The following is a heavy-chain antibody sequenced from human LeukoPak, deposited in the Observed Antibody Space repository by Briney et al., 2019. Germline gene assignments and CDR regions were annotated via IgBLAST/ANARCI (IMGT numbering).Heavy chain of an antibody. Sequence: GSLRLSCAASGFTFSNYEMSWVRQAPGKGLEWVSYISSSDIIYYADSVKGRFTISRDNAKNSLYLQMNSLRAEDTAVYYCARYRGYADYFDYWGQGTLVTVSS. CDR1: GFTFSNYE. CDR3: ARYRGYADYFDY. V-gene: IGHV3-48*03. J-gene: IGHJ4*02. CDR2: ISSSDII. D-gene: IGHD5-12*01.